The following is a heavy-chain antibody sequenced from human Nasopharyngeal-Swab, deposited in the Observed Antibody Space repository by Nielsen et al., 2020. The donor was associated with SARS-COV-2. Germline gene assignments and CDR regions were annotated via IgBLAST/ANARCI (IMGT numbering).Heavy chain of an antibody. J-gene: IGHJ3*01. CDR3: AREVINQAVSDAFDF. V-gene: IGHV4-31*03. Sequence: SETLSLTCTVSGGSISSGGYYWSWIRQHPGKGLEWIGYIYYTGKTYYNPSLESRLTISLDTSRNQFSLMLRSVTAADTAVYYCAREVINQAVSDAFDFWGQGTMVTVSS. CDR2: IYYTGKT. D-gene: IGHD3-16*02. CDR1: GGSISSGGYY.